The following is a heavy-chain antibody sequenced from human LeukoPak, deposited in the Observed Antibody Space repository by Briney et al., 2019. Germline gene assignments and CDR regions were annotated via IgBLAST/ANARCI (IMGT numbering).Heavy chain of an antibody. Sequence: PSETLSLTCAVYGGSFSGYYWSWIRQPPGKGLEWIGEINHSGSTNYNPSLKSRVTISVDTSKNQFSLKLSSVTAADTAVYYCARGSLWFGELLNSWYYYGMDVWGQGTLVTVSS. D-gene: IGHD3-10*01. J-gene: IGHJ6*02. V-gene: IGHV4-34*01. CDR2: INHSGST. CDR1: GGSFSGYY. CDR3: ARGSLWFGELLNSWYYYGMDV.